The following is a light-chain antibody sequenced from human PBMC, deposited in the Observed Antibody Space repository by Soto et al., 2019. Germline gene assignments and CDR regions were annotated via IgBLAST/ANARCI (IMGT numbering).Light chain of an antibody. J-gene: IGLJ1*01. CDR2: ADN. Sequence: QSVLTQPPSASGTPGQRVSISCSGSSSNIGSNSVQWHQQLPGTAPNLLIHADNQRPSGVPDRFSGSKSGTSASLAITGLQSGDEADYYCAAWDDSLNGFVFGTGTKVTVL. CDR1: SSNIGSNS. CDR3: AAWDDSLNGFV. V-gene: IGLV1-44*01.